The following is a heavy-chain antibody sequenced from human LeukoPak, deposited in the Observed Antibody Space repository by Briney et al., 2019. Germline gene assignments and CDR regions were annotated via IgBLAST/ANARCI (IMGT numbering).Heavy chain of an antibody. V-gene: IGHV5-51*01. CDR3: ARSRDFWSGYLEALFDY. J-gene: IGHJ4*02. Sequence: GESLKISCKGSGYIFSSYWIGWVRQMPGKGLEWMGIIYPGDSNTRYSPSFQGQITISADKSISTAYLQWSSLKASDTAMYYCARSRDFWSGYLEALFDYWGQGTLVTVSS. CDR2: IYPGDSNT. CDR1: GYIFSSYW. D-gene: IGHD3-3*01.